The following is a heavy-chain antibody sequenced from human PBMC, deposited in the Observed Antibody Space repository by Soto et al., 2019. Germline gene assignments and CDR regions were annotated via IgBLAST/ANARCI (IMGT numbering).Heavy chain of an antibody. CDR2: INANSGGT. D-gene: IGHD6-13*01. Sequence: ASVKVSCKASGHTFTDYYMHWVRQAPGQGLEWMGWINANSGGTNYPQKFQGRVTLTRDTSISTVYMELSSLRSDDTAVYYCASGASSNWPDFWGRGTLVTVPQ. J-gene: IGHJ4*02. CDR1: GHTFTDYY. CDR3: ASGASSNWPDF. V-gene: IGHV1-2*02.